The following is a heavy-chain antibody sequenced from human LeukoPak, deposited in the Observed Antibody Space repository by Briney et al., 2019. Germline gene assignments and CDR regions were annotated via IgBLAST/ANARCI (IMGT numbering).Heavy chain of an antibody. CDR1: GGSISSSSYY. Sequence: SETLSLTCTVSGGSISSSSYYWGWIRQPPGKGLEWIGSIYYSGSTYYNPSLKSRVTISVDTSKNQFSLKLSSVTAADTAVYYCARHTSAWDFQHRGQGTLVTVSS. D-gene: IGHD1-26*01. J-gene: IGHJ1*01. CDR2: IYYSGST. V-gene: IGHV4-39*01. CDR3: ARHTSAWDFQH.